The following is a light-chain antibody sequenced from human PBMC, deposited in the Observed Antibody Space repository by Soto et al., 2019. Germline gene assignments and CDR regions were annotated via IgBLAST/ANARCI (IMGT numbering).Light chain of an antibody. Sequence: DLQMTQSPSTLSASVGDRVTITCRASQSISSWLAWYQQKPGKAPKLLIYDASSLASGVPSRFSGSGSGTEFTLTISSLQPDDFATYYCQQYNSYSRTFGQGTKVEIK. CDR2: DAS. V-gene: IGKV1-5*01. CDR1: QSISSW. CDR3: QQYNSYSRT. J-gene: IGKJ1*01.